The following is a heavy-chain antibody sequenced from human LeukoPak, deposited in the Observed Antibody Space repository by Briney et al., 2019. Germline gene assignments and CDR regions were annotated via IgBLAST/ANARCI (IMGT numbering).Heavy chain of an antibody. J-gene: IGHJ5*02. CDR2: ISSSSSYI. Sequence: GGSLRLSCAASGFTFSSYSMNWIRQAPGKGLEWVSSISSSSSYIYYADSVKGRFTISRDNAKNSLYLQMNSLRAEDTAVYYCVRVAVITQGWFDPWGQGTLVTVSS. V-gene: IGHV3-21*01. D-gene: IGHD3-22*01. CDR3: VRVAVITQGWFDP. CDR1: GFTFSSYS.